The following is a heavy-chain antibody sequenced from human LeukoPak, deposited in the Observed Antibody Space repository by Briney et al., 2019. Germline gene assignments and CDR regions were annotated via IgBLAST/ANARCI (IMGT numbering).Heavy chain of an antibody. Sequence: GGSLRLSCAASGFTFSSYAMHWVRQAPGKGLEWVAVISYDGSNKYYADSVKGRLTISRDNSKNTLYLQMNSLRAEDTAVYYCARQRFDVFDYWGQGTLVTVSS. D-gene: IGHD6-25*01. J-gene: IGHJ4*02. CDR3: ARQRFDVFDY. CDR2: ISYDGSNK. CDR1: GFTFSSYA. V-gene: IGHV3-30-3*01.